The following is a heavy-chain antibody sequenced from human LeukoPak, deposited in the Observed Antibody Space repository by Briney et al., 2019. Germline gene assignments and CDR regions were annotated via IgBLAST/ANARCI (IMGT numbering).Heavy chain of an antibody. V-gene: IGHV4-30-4*08. J-gene: IGHJ6*03. CDR1: GGSISSGDYY. Sequence: SQTLSLTCTVSGGSISSGDYYWSWIRQPPGKGLEWIGYIYYSGSTYYNPPLKSRVTISVDTSKNQFSLKLSSVTAADTAVYYCAREVSGVVVPAANYYYYMDVWGKGTTVTVSS. CDR3: AREVSGVVVPAANYYYYMDV. D-gene: IGHD2-2*01. CDR2: IYYSGST.